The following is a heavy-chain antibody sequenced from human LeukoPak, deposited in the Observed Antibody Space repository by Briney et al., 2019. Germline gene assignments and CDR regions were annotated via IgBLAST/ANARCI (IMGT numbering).Heavy chain of an antibody. J-gene: IGHJ5*02. Sequence: PGGSLRLSCAASGFTFDDYGMSWVRQAPWKGLEWVSGINWNGGSTGYADSVKGRFTISRDNAKNSLYPQMNSLRAEDTALYYCARALVRGWFDPWGQGTLVTVSS. CDR3: ARALVRGWFDP. V-gene: IGHV3-20*04. CDR2: INWNGGST. CDR1: GFTFDDYG. D-gene: IGHD6-13*01.